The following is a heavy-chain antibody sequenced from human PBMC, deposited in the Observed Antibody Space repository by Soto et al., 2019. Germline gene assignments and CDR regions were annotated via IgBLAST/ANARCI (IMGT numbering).Heavy chain of an antibody. Sequence: SETLSLTCAVSGVTISTYYWSWIRQPPGKGLEWIGYNYHSGTTNYNPSLKSRVTISVDTSKNQFSLRLTSVTAADTAIYYCVREAYIGYGQAIDYWGQGTLVTVSS. V-gene: IGHV4-59*01. D-gene: IGHD5-12*01. CDR2: NYHSGTT. CDR3: VREAYIGYGQAIDY. CDR1: GVTISTYY. J-gene: IGHJ4*02.